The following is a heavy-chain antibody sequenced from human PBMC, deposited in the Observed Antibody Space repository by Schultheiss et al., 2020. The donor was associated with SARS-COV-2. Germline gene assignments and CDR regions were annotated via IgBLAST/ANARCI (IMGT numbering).Heavy chain of an antibody. CDR3: ARTSPFVFDY. V-gene: IGHV4-31*03. CDR2: IYYSGST. CDR1: GGSISSGGYY. Sequence: SETQSLTCTVSGGSISSGGYYWSWIRQHPGKGLEWIGYIYYSGSTYYNPSLKSRVTISVDTSKNQFSLKLSSVTAADTAVYYCARTSPFVFDYWGQGTLVTVSS. D-gene: IGHD3-3*01. J-gene: IGHJ4*02.